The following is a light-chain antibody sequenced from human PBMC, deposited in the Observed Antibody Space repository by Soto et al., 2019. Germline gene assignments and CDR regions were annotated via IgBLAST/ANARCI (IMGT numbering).Light chain of an antibody. V-gene: IGKV3-11*01. Sequence: NGLTQSPGTLSLSPGKRATLSCRASQSVSNFLAWYQQKPGQAPRLLIYDTSNRATGIPARFSGSGSGTDFTLTINNLDPEDFAVYYCQQRSNWPITFGQGTRLEI. CDR1: QSVSNF. J-gene: IGKJ5*01. CDR3: QQRSNWPIT. CDR2: DTS.